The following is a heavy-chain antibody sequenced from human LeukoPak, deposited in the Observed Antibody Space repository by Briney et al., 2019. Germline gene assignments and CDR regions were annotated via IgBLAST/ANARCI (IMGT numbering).Heavy chain of an antibody. Sequence: KPSETLSLTCTVSGGSIGTYYWSWVRQSPGTGLEWIGYIYVTGTRYNPYLQSRVTISVDRSRNQFFLKMTSVTAADTAVYYCARGPDIAVAENYFDYWGQGTLVTVSS. CDR2: IYVTGT. J-gene: IGHJ4*02. V-gene: IGHV4-4*09. CDR3: ARGPDIAVAENYFDY. CDR1: GGSIGTYY. D-gene: IGHD6-19*01.